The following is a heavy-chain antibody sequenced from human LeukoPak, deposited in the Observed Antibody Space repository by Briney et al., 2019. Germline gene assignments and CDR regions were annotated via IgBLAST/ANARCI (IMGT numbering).Heavy chain of an antibody. D-gene: IGHD3-22*01. CDR1: GGSINSYY. Sequence: SETLSLTCNVSGGSINSYYWGWFRQPPGKRLESIGYIYYSGRTTYNPSLKSRVTISVDPSTNQISLKLNSVTAADTAVYFCARGTTKGYYYDSSGYYTKWGRGTLVTVSS. CDR2: IYYSGRT. CDR3: ARGTTKGYYYDSSGYYTK. V-gene: IGHV4-59*12. J-gene: IGHJ4*02.